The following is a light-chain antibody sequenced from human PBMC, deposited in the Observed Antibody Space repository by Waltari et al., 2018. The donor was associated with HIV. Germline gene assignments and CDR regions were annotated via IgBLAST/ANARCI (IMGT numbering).Light chain of an antibody. J-gene: IGLJ1*01. CDR1: SRNAGGYNY. CDR3: CSYAGSYTYV. Sequence: QSALTQPRSVSGSPGQSVTSSCTGTSRNAGGYNYVSWYQQHPGKAPRLMIYDVNRRPSGVPGRFSGSKSGNTASLTISGLQAEDEADYYCCSYAGSYTYVFGTGTEVTVL. CDR2: DVN. V-gene: IGLV2-11*01.